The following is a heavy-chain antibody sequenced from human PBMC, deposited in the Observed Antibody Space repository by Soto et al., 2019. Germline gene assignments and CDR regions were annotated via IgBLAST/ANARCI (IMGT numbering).Heavy chain of an antibody. CDR2: ISFDGNIK. J-gene: IGHJ4*02. D-gene: IGHD6-19*01. V-gene: IGHV3-30-3*01. CDR3: ARAPGHSVHSSGWQIDY. Sequence: QVQLVESGGGVVQPGRSLRLSCAASGFTFSDYAMYWVRQAPGKGLEWVSVISFDGNIKYYTGSVKGRFTISRDNSKTTLHLQVNSLRTEDTALYYCARAPGHSVHSSGWQIDYWGQGTLVTVSS. CDR1: GFTFSDYA.